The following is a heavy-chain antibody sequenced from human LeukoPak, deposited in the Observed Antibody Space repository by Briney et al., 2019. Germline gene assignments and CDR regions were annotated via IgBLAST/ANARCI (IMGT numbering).Heavy chain of an antibody. V-gene: IGHV4-38-2*02. CDR2: IYHSGST. CDR3: ARERGSGIDY. CDR1: GGSFSGYY. J-gene: IGHJ4*02. Sequence: SETLSLTCAVYGGSFSGYYWRWIRRPPGKGLEWIGSIYHSGSTYYNPSLKSRVTISVDTSKNQFSLKLSSVTAADTAVYYCARERGSGIDYWGQGTLVTVSS. D-gene: IGHD1-14*01.